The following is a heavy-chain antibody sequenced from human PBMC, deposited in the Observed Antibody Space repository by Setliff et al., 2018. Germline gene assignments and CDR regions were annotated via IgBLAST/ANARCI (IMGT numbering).Heavy chain of an antibody. J-gene: IGHJ6*03. CDR1: GGSISPYF. D-gene: IGHD4-4*01. Sequence: SETLSLTCTVSGGSISPYFWTWIRQPPGKGLEWIGEMHQSGRTKFNPSLKSRVTMSVDPSKNHFSLKVTSVTVADTAVYYCAREGPESDSSGYMDVWGQGTTVTVSS. CDR3: AREGPESDSSGYMDV. V-gene: IGHV4-34*01. CDR2: MHQSGRT.